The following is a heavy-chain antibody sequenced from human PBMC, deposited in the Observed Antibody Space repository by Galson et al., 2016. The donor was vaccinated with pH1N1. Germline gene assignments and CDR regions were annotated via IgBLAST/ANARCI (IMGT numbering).Heavy chain of an antibody. D-gene: IGHD6-13*01. CDR2: IGSSGNV. J-gene: IGHJ4*02. CDR1: GFTLSDYY. CDR3: AREWGIGAAGPLDS. Sequence: SLRLSCAASGFTLSDYYMNWIRKTPEGGLEWLSSIGSSGNVAYADSVKGRFTISRDNAQNSPLLQMDSLRVDDTALYYCAREWGIGAAGPLDSWGQGALVIVSS. V-gene: IGHV3-11*01.